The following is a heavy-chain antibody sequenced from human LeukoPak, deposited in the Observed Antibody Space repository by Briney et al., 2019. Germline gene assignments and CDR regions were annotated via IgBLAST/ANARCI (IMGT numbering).Heavy chain of an antibody. D-gene: IGHD3-16*01. Sequence: SETLSLTCAVYGGSFSGYYWSWIRQPPGKGLEWIGEINHSGSTNYNPSLKSRVTISVDTSKNQFSLKLTSVTAADTAVYYCAGGRPRAFGGGPVMGFDYWGQGTLVTVPS. CDR1: GGSFSGYY. J-gene: IGHJ4*02. CDR2: INHSGST. V-gene: IGHV4-34*01. CDR3: AGGRPRAFGGGPVMGFDY.